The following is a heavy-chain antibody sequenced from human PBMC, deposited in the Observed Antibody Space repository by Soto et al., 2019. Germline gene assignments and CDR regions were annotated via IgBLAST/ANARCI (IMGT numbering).Heavy chain of an antibody. Sequence: EVQLVESGGGLVQPGGSLRLSCAASGFTFSSYWMHWVRQAPGKGLVWVSGINSDGSSTSYADSVKGRFTISRDNAKNTLYLQMNSLRDEDTAVYYCARAAAAAADFDYWGQGTLVTVSS. V-gene: IGHV3-74*01. D-gene: IGHD6-13*01. CDR1: GFTFSSYW. CDR3: ARAAAAAADFDY. J-gene: IGHJ4*02. CDR2: INSDGSST.